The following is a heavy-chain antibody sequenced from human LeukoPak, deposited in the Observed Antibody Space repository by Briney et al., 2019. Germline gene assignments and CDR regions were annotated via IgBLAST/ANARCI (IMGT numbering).Heavy chain of an antibody. CDR2: IYHSGST. V-gene: IGHV4-30-2*01. Sequence: SETLSLTCTVSGGSISSGSYHWSWIRQPPGKGLEGIGYIYHSGSTYYNPSLKSRVTISVDRSKNQFSLKLSSVTAADTAVYYCARDPLSCSSTSCYTNWGQGTLVTVSS. D-gene: IGHD2-2*02. CDR3: ARDPLSCSSTSCYTN. CDR1: GGSISSGSYH. J-gene: IGHJ4*02.